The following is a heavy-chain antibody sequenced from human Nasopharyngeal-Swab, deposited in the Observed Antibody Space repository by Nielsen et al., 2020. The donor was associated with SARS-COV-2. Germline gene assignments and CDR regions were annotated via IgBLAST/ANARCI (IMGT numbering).Heavy chain of an antibody. D-gene: IGHD6-19*01. Sequence: SVKVSCKASGGTFSSYAISWVRQAPGQGLEWMGGIIPIFGTANYAQKFQGRVTITADESTSTAYMELSSLRSEDAAVYYCARLSQQWLVDYYYYGMDVWGQGTTVTVSS. CDR1: GGTFSSYA. CDR2: IIPIFGTA. V-gene: IGHV1-69*13. CDR3: ARLSQQWLVDYYYYGMDV. J-gene: IGHJ6*02.